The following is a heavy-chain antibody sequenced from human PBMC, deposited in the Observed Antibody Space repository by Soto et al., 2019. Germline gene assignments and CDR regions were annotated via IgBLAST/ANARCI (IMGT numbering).Heavy chain of an antibody. CDR1: GFTFSTYG. CDR2: ISSSSYI. V-gene: IGHV3-21*01. J-gene: IGHJ4*02. Sequence: PGGSLRLSCAASGFTFSTYGITWVRQVRGKRLEWVSSISSSSYIYYADSVKGRFTISRDNAKNSLYLQMNSLRAEDTAVYYCARDMSGYDFYYWGQGTLVTVAS. CDR3: ARDMSGYDFYY. D-gene: IGHD5-12*01.